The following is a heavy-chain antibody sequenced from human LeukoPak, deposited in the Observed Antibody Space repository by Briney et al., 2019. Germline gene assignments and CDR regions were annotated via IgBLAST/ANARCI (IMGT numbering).Heavy chain of an antibody. Sequence: GGSLRLSCAASGFTFSSYWMSWVRQAPGKGLEWVANIKQDGSEKYYVDSVKGRSTISRDNAKNSLYLQMNSLRAEDTAVYYCARDQSDYDFWSGYYQYYFDYWGQGTLVTVSS. V-gene: IGHV3-7*01. CDR3: ARDQSDYDFWSGYYQYYFDY. J-gene: IGHJ4*02. CDR1: GFTFSSYW. CDR2: IKQDGSEK. D-gene: IGHD3-3*01.